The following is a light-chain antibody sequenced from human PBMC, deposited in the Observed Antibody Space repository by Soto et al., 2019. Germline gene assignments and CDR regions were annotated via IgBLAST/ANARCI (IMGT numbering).Light chain of an antibody. CDR3: QQYTDLPRT. Sequence: VMTQSPASLSVSPGERATLSCRASESVSSNLAWYQQKPGQGPRLLIHGASNRATGIPDRFSGSGSGTDFTLTISRLEPEDFAVYYCQQYTDLPRTFGQGTKVDIK. J-gene: IGKJ1*01. V-gene: IGKV3D-15*01. CDR2: GAS. CDR1: ESVSSN.